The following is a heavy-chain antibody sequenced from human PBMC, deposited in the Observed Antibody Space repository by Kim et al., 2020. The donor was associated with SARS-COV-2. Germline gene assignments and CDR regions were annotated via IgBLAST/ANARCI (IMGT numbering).Heavy chain of an antibody. D-gene: IGHD3-10*01. CDR2: IYYSGST. J-gene: IGHJ3*02. V-gene: IGHV4-30-4*01. CDR3: ARGGGVITMVRGVIPPVPYENSLSDAFDI. CDR1: GGSISSGDYY. Sequence: SETLSLTCTVSGGSISSGDYYWSWIRQPPGKGLEWIGYIYYSGSTYYNPSLKSRVTISVDTSKNQFSLKLSSVTAADTAVYYCARGGGVITMVRGVIPPVPYENSLSDAFDIWGQGTMVTVSS.